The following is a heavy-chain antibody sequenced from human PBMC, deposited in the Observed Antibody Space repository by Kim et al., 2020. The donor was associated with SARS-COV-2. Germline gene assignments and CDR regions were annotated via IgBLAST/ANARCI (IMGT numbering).Heavy chain of an antibody. V-gene: IGHV3-23*01. D-gene: IGHD3-16*01. J-gene: IGHJ6*01. Sequence: GGSLRLSCSVSGFSVSKTAMNWVRQAPGKGLEWVSAISGHGRDTYYGDSVKGRLTISRDTSKNTVYLQMNRLRAEDTALYYCAKDLLDYSGMYAWGPGTT. CDR2: ISGHGRDT. CDR1: GFSVSKTA. CDR3: AKDLLDYSGMYA.